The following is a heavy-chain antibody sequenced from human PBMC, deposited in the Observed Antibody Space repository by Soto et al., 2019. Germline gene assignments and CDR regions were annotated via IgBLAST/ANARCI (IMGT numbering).Heavy chain of an antibody. CDR1: GFTVSTNY. V-gene: IGHV3-53*02. Sequence: EVQLVETGGGLIQPGGSLRLSCAVSGFTVSTNYMSWVRQAPGKGLEWVSVIYYDDGSTYYADSVKGRFSISRDSSRNTLYLQMNSLIAEDTAVYYCASWQQVILRYYYGLDVWGQGTTVTVSS. J-gene: IGHJ6*02. D-gene: IGHD6-13*01. CDR3: ASWQQVILRYYYGLDV. CDR2: IYYDDGST.